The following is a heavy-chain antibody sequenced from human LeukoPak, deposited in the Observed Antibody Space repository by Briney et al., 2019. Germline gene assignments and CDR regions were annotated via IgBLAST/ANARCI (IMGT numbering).Heavy chain of an antibody. CDR1: GFTFSSYA. CDR2: ISYDGSNK. V-gene: IGHV3-30*04. D-gene: IGHD6-13*01. CDR3: AKDAPEYSSSWYWFDP. J-gene: IGHJ5*02. Sequence: GGSLRLSCAASGFTFSSYAMHWVRQAPDKGLEWVAVISYDGSNKYYADSAKGRFTISRDNSKNTLYLQMNSLRAEDTAVYYCAKDAPEYSSSWYWFDPWGQGTLVTVSS.